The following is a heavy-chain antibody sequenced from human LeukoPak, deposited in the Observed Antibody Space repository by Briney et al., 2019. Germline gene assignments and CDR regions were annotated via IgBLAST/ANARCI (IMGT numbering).Heavy chain of an antibody. D-gene: IGHD3-10*01. CDR2: IKQDGSEK. J-gene: IGHJ4*02. V-gene: IGHV3-7*03. Sequence: PGGSLRLSCAASGFTFSSYWMSWVRQAPGKGLEWVANIKQDGSEKYYVDSVKGRFTISRDNAKNSLYLQMNSLRAEDTAVYYCARGSYYYGSGSYYESYYFDSWGQGTLVTVSS. CDR3: ARGSYYYGSGSYYESYYFDS. CDR1: GFTFSSYW.